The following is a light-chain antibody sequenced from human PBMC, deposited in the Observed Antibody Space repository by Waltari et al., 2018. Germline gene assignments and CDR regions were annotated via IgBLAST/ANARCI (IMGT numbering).Light chain of an antibody. V-gene: IGKV1-39*01. CDR3: QQSYSTPYT. J-gene: IGKJ2*01. CDR1: QSISNY. Sequence: DIQMTQSQFSLSASVGDRVTITCRASQSISNYLNWYQQKPGKAPKLLMYAASSLQSGVPSRFSGSGSGTAFTLTISSLQPEDFATYYCQQSYSTPYTFGQGTKLEIK. CDR2: AAS.